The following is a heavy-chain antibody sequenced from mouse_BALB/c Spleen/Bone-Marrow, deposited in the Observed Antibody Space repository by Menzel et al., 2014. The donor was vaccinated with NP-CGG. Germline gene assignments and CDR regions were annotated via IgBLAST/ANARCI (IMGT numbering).Heavy chain of an antibody. CDR1: GFTFSSYT. CDR2: ISSGGSYT. V-gene: IGHV5-6-4*01. D-gene: IGHD2-14*01. CDR3: TRSYYRYDEEAWFAY. Sequence: EVQVVESGGGLVKPGGSLKLSCAASGFTFSSYTMSWVRQTPEKRLEWVATISSGGSYTYYPDSMKGRFTISRDNAKNTLYLQMSSLKSEDTAMYYCTRSYYRYDEEAWFAYWGQGTLVTVSA. J-gene: IGHJ3*01.